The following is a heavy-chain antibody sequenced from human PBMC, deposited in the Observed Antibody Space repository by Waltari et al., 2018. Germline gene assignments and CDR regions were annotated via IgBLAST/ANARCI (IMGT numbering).Heavy chain of an antibody. CDR1: GFTISSFG. V-gene: IGHV3-21*03. Sequence: VESGGGLVKPGGSLRLSCAASGFTISSFGMSWVRQAPGKGLEWVSSTTNSNTYIYYADSVKGRFTVSIDNAKNSLSLQMNSLRADDPAVYFCASALTTPNDYWGQGTLVTVSS. D-gene: IGHD4-17*01. J-gene: IGHJ4*02. CDR2: TTNSNTYI. CDR3: ASALTTPNDY.